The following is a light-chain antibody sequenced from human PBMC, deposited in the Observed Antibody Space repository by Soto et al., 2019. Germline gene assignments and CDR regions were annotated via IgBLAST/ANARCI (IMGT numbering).Light chain of an antibody. CDR3: QQYYSSRT. CDR1: QSVGSRW. J-gene: IGKJ1*01. Sequence: EIVLTQSPGTVSLSPGERATLSCRASQSVGSRWLAWYQQKPGQAPRVFLYGGSNRATGIQDRFSGSGSGTDFTLTISRMEPEDFAVYYCQQYYSSRTFGQGTKVEMK. V-gene: IGKV3-20*01. CDR2: GGS.